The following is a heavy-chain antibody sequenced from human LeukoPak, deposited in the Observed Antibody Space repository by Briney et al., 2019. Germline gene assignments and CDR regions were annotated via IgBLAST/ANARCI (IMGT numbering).Heavy chain of an antibody. Sequence: GESLKISCKGSGYSFTSYWIGCVRQIPGKGLEWMGIIYPGDSDTRYSPSFQGQVTISADKTISTAYLQWSSLKASDTAMYYCARLGRPYSGSVSWFDPWGQGTLVTVSS. CDR1: GYSFTSYW. CDR2: IYPGDSDT. J-gene: IGHJ5*02. V-gene: IGHV5-51*01. D-gene: IGHD1-26*01. CDR3: ARLGRPYSGSVSWFDP.